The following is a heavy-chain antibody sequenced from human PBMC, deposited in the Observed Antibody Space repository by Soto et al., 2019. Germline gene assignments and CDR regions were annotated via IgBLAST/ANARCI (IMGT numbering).Heavy chain of an antibody. CDR1: CGSISSSNW. J-gene: IGHJ6*02. V-gene: IGHV4-4*02. D-gene: IGHD6-13*01. CDR3: ARDMGSSWDYYYYYGMDV. Sequence: SETLSLTCAVSCGSISSSNWWSWVRQPPGKGLEWIGEIYHSGSTNYNPSLKSRVTISVDKSKNQFSLKLSSVTAADTAVYYCARDMGSSWDYYYYYGMDVWGQGTTVTVSS. CDR2: IYHSGST.